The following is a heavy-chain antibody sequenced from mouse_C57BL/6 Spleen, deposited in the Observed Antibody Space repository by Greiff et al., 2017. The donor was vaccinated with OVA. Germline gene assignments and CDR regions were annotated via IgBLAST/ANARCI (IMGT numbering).Heavy chain of an antibody. CDR1: GYAFTNYL. CDR3: ARSRGLYYFDY. J-gene: IGHJ2*01. V-gene: IGHV1-54*01. Sequence: VKLQQSGAELVRPGTSVKVSCKASGYAFTNYLIEWVKQRPGQGLEWIGVINPGSGGTNYNEKFKGKATLTADKSSSTAYMQLSSLTSEDSAVYFCARSRGLYYFDYWGQGTTLTVSS. CDR2: INPGSGGT.